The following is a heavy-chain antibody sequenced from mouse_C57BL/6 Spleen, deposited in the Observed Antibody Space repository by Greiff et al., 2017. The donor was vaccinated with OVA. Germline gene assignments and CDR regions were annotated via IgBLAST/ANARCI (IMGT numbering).Heavy chain of an antibody. CDR1: GYTFTSYW. CDR2: IDPSDSYT. J-gene: IGHJ2*01. CDR3: ARRRLGLATAY. Sequence: QVQLQQPGAELVKPGASVKLSCKASGYTFTSYWMQWVKQRPGQGLEWIGEIDPSDSYTNYNQKFKGKATLTVDTSSSTAYMQLSSLTSEDSAVYYCARRRLGLATAYWGQGTTLTVSS. D-gene: IGHD1-2*01. V-gene: IGHV1-50*01.